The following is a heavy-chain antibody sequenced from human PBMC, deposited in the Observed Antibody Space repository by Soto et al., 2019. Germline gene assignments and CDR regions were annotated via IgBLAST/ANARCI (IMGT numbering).Heavy chain of an antibody. V-gene: IGHV4-59*08. CDR1: GGSISSYY. D-gene: IGHD6-19*01. CDR3: ARHIAVAGTFPFDY. Sequence: TLSLTCTVSGGSISSYYWSWIRQPPGKELEWIGYIYYSGSTNYNPSLKSRVTISVDTSKNQFSLKLYSVTAADTAVYYCARHIAVAGTFPFDYWGQGTLVTVSS. J-gene: IGHJ4*02. CDR2: IYYSGST.